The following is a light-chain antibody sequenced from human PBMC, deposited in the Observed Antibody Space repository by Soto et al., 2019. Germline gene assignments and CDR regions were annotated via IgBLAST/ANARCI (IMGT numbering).Light chain of an antibody. CDR3: MQVAQLRT. CDR1: QSLVRSDGNAY. V-gene: IGKV2-24*01. Sequence: DIVMTQTPLSLPVTLGQPVSISCKSSQSLVRSDGNAYLNWLHQRPGQPPRLLIYKVSNRFTGVPDILRGSGAGTDFTLHISRVEADDVGIYFCMQVAQLRTFGKGTRLEIK. CDR2: KVS. J-gene: IGKJ5*01.